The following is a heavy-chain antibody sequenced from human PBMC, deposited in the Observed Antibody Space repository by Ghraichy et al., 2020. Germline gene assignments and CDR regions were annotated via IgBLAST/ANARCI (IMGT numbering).Heavy chain of an antibody. CDR3: ARERGGLYYDILIGYQPSPVDY. Sequence: SETLSLTCTVSGGSISSGSYYWSWIRQPAGKGLEWIGRIYTSGSTNYNPSLKSRVTISVDTSKNQFSLKLSSVTAADTAVYYCARERGGLYYDILIGYQPSPVDYWGQGTLVTVSS. CDR2: IYTSGST. D-gene: IGHD3-9*01. J-gene: IGHJ4*02. CDR1: GGSISSGSYY. V-gene: IGHV4-61*02.